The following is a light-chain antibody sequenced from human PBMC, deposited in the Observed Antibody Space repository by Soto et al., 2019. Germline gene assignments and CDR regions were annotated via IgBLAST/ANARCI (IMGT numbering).Light chain of an antibody. CDR1: QSIISSY. CDR2: GAS. J-gene: IGKJ2*01. Sequence: EIVLTQSPGTLSLSPGEGTTLSCRASQSIISSYLAWYQHKPGQAPRLLIYGASRRATGIPDRFSGTGSGTEFTLTFSRLEPEDFAVYYCQQYGSSPRTFGQGTKLEIK. CDR3: QQYGSSPRT. V-gene: IGKV3-20*01.